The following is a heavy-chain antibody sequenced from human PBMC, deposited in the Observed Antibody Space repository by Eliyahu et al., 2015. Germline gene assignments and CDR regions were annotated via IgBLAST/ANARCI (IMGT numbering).Heavy chain of an antibody. J-gene: IGHJ5*02. CDR3: ARVNTLGYSSFTGWFDP. V-gene: IGHV4-4*02. Sequence: QVQLQESGPGLVKPSGXLSLTCAVPGGSISXSXWWSWVRQPPGQGLAGIGEIYHSGSTNYNPSLKSRVTISVDKSKNQFSLKLSSVTAADTAVYYCARVNTLGYSSFTGWFDPWGQGTLVTVSS. CDR2: IYHSGST. D-gene: IGHD6-13*01. CDR1: GGSISXSXW.